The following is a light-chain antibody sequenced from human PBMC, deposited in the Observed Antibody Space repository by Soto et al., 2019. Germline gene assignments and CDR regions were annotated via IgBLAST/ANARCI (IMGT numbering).Light chain of an antibody. Sequence: NFMLTQPHSVSESPGKTVTISCTRTSGSIASNYVQWYQQRPGSAPTTVIYEDNQRPSGVPDRFSGSIDSSSNSASLTLSGLKTEDAGDNYCQPYDSSNHVFGSGTQLTVL. V-gene: IGLV6-57*04. J-gene: IGLJ6*01. CDR3: QPYDSSNHV. CDR2: EDN. CDR1: SGSIASNY.